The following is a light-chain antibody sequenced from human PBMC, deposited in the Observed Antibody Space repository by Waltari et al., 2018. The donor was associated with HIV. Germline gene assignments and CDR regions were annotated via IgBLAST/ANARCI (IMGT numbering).Light chain of an antibody. J-gene: IGLJ3*02. V-gene: IGLV8-61*01. CDR1: SGSVSTSYY. CDR3: VLYMGTGIWV. Sequence: GTVTLTCGLSSGSVSTSYYPSWYQQTPGKAPRPLIHSTNTRSSGVPDRFSASILGNKAALTIPGAQEDDESDYYCVLYMGTGIWVFGGGTKLTVL. CDR2: STN.